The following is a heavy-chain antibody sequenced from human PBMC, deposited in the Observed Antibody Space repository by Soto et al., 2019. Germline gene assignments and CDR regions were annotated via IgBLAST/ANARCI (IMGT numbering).Heavy chain of an antibody. J-gene: IGHJ3*02. Sequence: GGSLRLSCEASGITFSNAWMNWVRQAPGKGLEYIGRIRSKTDGGATEYVAPVEGRFTISRDDSKNTMYLQMSGLKTEDTAVYYCTTTRPGTNVFDNWGQGTLVTVSS. V-gene: IGHV3-15*05. D-gene: IGHD6-13*01. CDR1: GITFSNAW. CDR2: IRSKTDGGAT. CDR3: TTTRPGTNVFDN.